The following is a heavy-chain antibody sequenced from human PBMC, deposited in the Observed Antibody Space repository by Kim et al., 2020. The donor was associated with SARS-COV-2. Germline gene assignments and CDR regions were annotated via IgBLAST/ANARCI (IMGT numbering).Heavy chain of an antibody. D-gene: IGHD3-22*01. V-gene: IGHV3-11*06. J-gene: IGHJ4*02. CDR3: ARDHNYYDSSGYGY. Sequence: ADSVKGRFTISRDNAKNSLYLQMNSLRAEDTAVYYCARDHNYYDSSGYGYWGQGTLVTVSS.